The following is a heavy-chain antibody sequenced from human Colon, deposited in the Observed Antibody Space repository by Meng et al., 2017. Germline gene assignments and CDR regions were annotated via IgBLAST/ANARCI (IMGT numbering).Heavy chain of an antibody. J-gene: IGHJ4*02. CDR3: ARTLAAAGTGDY. Sequence: GESLKISCAASGFTFSSYSMKWVRQAPGKGLEWVSSISSSRSYIYYADSVKGRFTISRDNAKNSLYLQMNSLRAEDTAVYYCARTLAAAGTGDYWGQGTLVTVSS. CDR2: ISSSRSYI. V-gene: IGHV3-21*01. D-gene: IGHD6-13*01. CDR1: GFTFSSYS.